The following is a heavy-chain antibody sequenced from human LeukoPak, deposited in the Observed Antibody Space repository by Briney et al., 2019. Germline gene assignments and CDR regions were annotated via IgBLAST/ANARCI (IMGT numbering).Heavy chain of an antibody. Sequence: GGSLRLSCAASGFTVNSNYMSWVRQAPGEGLEWVSVIYSGGSTYYADSVKGRFTISRDNSKNTLYLQMNSLRAEDTAVYYCASMYFSQYLQHWGQGTLVTVSS. CDR1: GFTVNSNY. D-gene: IGHD2-8*01. CDR2: IYSGGST. CDR3: ASMYFSQYLQH. V-gene: IGHV3-53*01. J-gene: IGHJ1*01.